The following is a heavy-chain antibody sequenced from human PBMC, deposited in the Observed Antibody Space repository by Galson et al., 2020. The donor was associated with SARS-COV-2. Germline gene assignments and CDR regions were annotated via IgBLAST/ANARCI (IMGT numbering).Heavy chain of an antibody. CDR2: INPNSGGQ. CDR3: ASGGWGSSTSRLDY. V-gene: IGHV1-2*02. D-gene: IGHD2-2*01. CDR1: EYTFTGYY. J-gene: IGHJ4*02. Sequence: ASVKVSCKASEYTFTGYYMHWVRQAPGQGLEWMGWINPNSGGQNYAQKFQGRVTMTWDTSISTAYLELIRLTSDDTAVYYCASGGWGSSTSRLDYWGQGTLVTVSS.